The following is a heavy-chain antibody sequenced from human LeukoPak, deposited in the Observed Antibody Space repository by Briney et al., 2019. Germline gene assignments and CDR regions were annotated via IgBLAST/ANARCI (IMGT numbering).Heavy chain of an antibody. V-gene: IGHV4-34*01. J-gene: IGHJ3*02. Sequence: SETLSLTCAVYGGSFSGYYWSWIRQPPGKGLEWIGVINHSGSTNYNPSLKSRVTISVDTSKNQFSLKLSSVTAADTAVYYCARGYVLRYFDWLLTDAFDIWGQGTMVTVSS. D-gene: IGHD3-9*01. CDR2: INHSGST. CDR3: ARGYVLRYFDWLLTDAFDI. CDR1: GGSFSGYY.